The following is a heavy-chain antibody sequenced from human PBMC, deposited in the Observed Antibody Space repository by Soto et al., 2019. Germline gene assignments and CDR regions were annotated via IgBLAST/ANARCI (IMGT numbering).Heavy chain of an antibody. CDR3: APHXXXXXXXXXXXAFDI. CDR1: GFIFGNYM. Sequence: EVQLLESGGGLVQPGESLRLSCAVSGFIFGNYMMTWVRQAPGKGLEWVSTISESGDSTYYADSVKGRFTISRDSSKNTLYLQMDSLGAEDTAVYYCAPHXXXXXXXXXXXAFDIRGQGTMVTVSS. J-gene: IGHJ3*02. V-gene: IGHV3-23*01. CDR2: ISESGDST.